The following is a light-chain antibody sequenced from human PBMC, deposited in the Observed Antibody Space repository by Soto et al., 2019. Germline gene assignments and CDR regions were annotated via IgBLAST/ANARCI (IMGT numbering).Light chain of an antibody. CDR1: QSVSSSY. J-gene: IGKJ4*01. V-gene: IGKV3-20*01. Sequence: EIVLTQSPGTLSLSPGERATLSCRASQSVSSSYLAWYQQKPGQAPRLLIYGASSRATGIPDRFSGSGSGTDFTLTISRLEPEDFAVYYCQQYDMSPLTFGGGTKVEIK. CDR3: QQYDMSPLT. CDR2: GAS.